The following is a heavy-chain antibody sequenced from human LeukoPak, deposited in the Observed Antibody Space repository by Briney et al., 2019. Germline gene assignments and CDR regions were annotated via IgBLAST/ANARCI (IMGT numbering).Heavy chain of an antibody. CDR2: ISGSGGST. J-gene: IGHJ6*02. CDR3: AKNGPYREDYGMDV. Sequence: GGSLRLSCAASGFTFSSYAMSWVRQAPGKGLEWVTAISGSGGSTYYADSVKGRFTISRDNSKNTLYLQMNSLRAEDTAVYYCAKNGPYREDYGMDVWGQGTTVTVSS. V-gene: IGHV3-23*01. D-gene: IGHD3-16*02. CDR1: GFTFSSYA.